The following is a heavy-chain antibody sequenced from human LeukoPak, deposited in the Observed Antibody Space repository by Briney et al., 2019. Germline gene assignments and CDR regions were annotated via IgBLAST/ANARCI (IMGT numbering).Heavy chain of an antibody. CDR3: ARDLGDYGENGAFDI. D-gene: IGHD4-17*01. CDR1: GGTFSSYA. Sequence: SVKVSCKASGGTFSSYAISWVRQAPGQGLEWMGRIIPIFGTANYAQEFQGRVTITTDESTSTAYMELSSLRSEDTAVYYCARDLGDYGENGAFDIWGQGTMVTVSS. CDR2: IIPIFGTA. J-gene: IGHJ3*02. V-gene: IGHV1-69*05.